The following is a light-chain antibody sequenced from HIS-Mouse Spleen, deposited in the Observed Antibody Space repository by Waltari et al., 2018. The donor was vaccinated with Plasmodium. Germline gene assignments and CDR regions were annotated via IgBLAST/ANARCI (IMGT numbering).Light chain of an antibody. J-gene: IGLJ2*01. Sequence: QSALTQPASASGSPGQSITISCTGTSSYVGSYNLFSWYQQHPGKAPKLMIYEGSTRPSGVSNRFSGSKSGNTASLTISGLQAEDEADYYCCSYAGSSTFVVFGGGTKLTVL. CDR2: EGS. CDR3: CSYAGSSTFVV. V-gene: IGLV2-23*03. CDR1: SSYVGSYNL.